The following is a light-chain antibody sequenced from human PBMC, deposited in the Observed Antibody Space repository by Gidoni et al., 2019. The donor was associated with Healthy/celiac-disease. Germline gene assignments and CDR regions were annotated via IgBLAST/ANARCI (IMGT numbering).Light chain of an antibody. V-gene: IGKV3-20*01. CDR2: GAS. CDR1: QSVSSSY. Sequence: DIVWTQSPGTLSLSPGERATLSCRASQSVSSSYLAWYQQKPGQAPRLLIYGASSRATGIPDRFSGSGSGTDFTLTISRLEPEDFAVYYCQQYGSSPLTFGQGTRLEIK. J-gene: IGKJ5*01. CDR3: QQYGSSPLT.